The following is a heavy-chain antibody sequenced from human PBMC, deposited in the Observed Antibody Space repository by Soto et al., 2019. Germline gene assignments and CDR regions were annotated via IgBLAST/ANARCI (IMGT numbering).Heavy chain of an antibody. J-gene: IGHJ5*02. CDR2: ISYDGTNK. Sequence: GRSLRLSCAASGFSFSISPMHWVRQAPGKGPEWVALISYDGTNKFYADSVKGRFTISRDNSKSTLYLQVDSLRPEDAAVYYCARDPKTSGSKQWAFNSYASWGQGTLVNVSS. V-gene: IGHV3-30-3*01. CDR1: GFSFSISP. D-gene: IGHD6-19*01. CDR3: ARDPKTSGSKQWAFNSYAS.